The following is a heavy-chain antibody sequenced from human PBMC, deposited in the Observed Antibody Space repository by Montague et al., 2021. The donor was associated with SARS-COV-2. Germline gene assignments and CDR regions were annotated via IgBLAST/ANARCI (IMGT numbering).Heavy chain of an antibody. J-gene: IGHJ3*01. CDR2: TYYRSWWRS. CDR3: ASAFYGGHWAFDV. D-gene: IGHD3-3*02. V-gene: IGHV6-1*01. Sequence: CAISGDSVSSPSASWNWIRQSPSIGLEWLGRTYYRSWWRSQYPGSLESRITISGDTSKNQFSLQLNSVTPEDTAVYYCASAFYGGHWAFDVWGQGTMVTVSS. CDR1: GDSVSSPSAS.